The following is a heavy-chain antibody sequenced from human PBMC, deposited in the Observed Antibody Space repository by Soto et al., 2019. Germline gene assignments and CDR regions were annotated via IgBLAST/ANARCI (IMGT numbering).Heavy chain of an antibody. CDR3: GRGYYDSSAYSLVDY. V-gene: IGHV3-48*03. Sequence: GGSLRLSCVASGFTFSHYDMNWVRQAPGKGLEWVSYISDSGGTVNYPDSLKGRFTISRDNAKNSLFLEMRSLRVDDTAVYYCGRGYYDSSAYSLVDYWGPGTLVTVSS. CDR2: ISDSGGTV. CDR1: GFTFSHYD. D-gene: IGHD3-22*01. J-gene: IGHJ4*02.